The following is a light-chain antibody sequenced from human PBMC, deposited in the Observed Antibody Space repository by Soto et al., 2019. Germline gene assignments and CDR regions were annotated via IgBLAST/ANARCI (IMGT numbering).Light chain of an antibody. CDR1: QTISNTF. V-gene: IGKV3-20*01. Sequence: EIVLTQSLCTLSLSPGERATLSCRASQTISNTFLAWYQQRPGQAPRLLIYGASGRAAGIPDRFSGSGSGTDFTLSISRLEPEDFAVYYCQQYGSSPYTFGLGTKVDIK. CDR3: QQYGSSPYT. CDR2: GAS. J-gene: IGKJ2*01.